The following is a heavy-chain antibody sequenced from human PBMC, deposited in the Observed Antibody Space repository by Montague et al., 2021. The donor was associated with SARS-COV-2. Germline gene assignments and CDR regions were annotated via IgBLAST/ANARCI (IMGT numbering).Heavy chain of an antibody. J-gene: IGHJ4*02. CDR2: ISGSSSST. Sequence: SLRLSCAASGITFSNYAMSWVRQAPGKGLEWVSTISGSSSSTYYADSAKGRFTISRDNSKNTLYMQMNSLRAEDTAVYYCAKGGGLLLSYFDYWGQGTLVTVSS. V-gene: IGHV3-23*01. CDR1: GITFSNYA. CDR3: AKGGGLLLSYFDY. D-gene: IGHD3-22*01.